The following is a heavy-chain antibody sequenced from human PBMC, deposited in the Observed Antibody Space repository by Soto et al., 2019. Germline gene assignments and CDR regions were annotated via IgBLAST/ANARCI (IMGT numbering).Heavy chain of an antibody. J-gene: IGHJ1*01. CDR2: VSGSGGRT. V-gene: IGHV3-23*01. D-gene: IGHD5-18*01. CDR3: AKSRGYTYGDDFQH. CDR1: GFTFSSYA. Sequence: EVQLLESGGGLVQPGGSLRLSCAASGFTFSSYAMSWVRQAPGKGLEWVSTVSGSGGRTYYADSVKGRLPISRDNSKNPLYLQMNSLRAEDTAVYYCAKSRGYTYGDDFQHWGQGTLVTVSS.